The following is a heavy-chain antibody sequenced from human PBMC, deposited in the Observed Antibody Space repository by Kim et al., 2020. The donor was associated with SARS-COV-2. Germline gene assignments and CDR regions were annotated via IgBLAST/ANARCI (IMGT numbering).Heavy chain of an antibody. J-gene: IGHJ6*02. D-gene: IGHD3-10*01. V-gene: IGHV3-48*01. CDR3: ARSSPGMDV. CDR2: STL. Sequence: STLTHADPVKGRFTSSRDNAKNSLYLQMNSLGAEDTAVYYCARSSPGMDVWGQGTTVTVSS.